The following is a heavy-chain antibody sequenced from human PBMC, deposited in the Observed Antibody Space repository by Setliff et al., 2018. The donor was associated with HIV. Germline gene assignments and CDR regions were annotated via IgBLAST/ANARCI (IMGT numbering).Heavy chain of an antibody. V-gene: IGHV3-48*03. CDR3: ARDGCDGNKCYLYNWFDP. D-gene: IGHD2-15*01. Sequence: GGSLRLSCATSGFIFSSYEMNWVRQTPGKGLEWVSYISGSGSTIYYADSVKGRFTISRDNAKNSLYLQMNSLTSEDTAVYYCARDGCDGNKCYLYNWFDPWGQGTLVTVSS. CDR1: GFIFSSYE. J-gene: IGHJ5*02. CDR2: ISGSGSTI.